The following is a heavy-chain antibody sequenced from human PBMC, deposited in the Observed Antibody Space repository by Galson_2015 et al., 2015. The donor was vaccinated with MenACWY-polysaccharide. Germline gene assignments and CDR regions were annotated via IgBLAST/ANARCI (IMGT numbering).Heavy chain of an antibody. Sequence: SLRLSCAASGFTFSNYNMNWVRQAPGKGLEWVSYISSSSASIYYADSVKGRFTISRDNAKNSLYLQMNSLRDEDTSVYYCARYVAHSGTWHEASDIWGHGTMVTAAS. V-gene: IGHV3-48*02. CDR2: ISSSSASI. CDR1: GFTFSNYN. D-gene: IGHD2-15*01. J-gene: IGHJ3*02. CDR3: ARYVAHSGTWHEASDI.